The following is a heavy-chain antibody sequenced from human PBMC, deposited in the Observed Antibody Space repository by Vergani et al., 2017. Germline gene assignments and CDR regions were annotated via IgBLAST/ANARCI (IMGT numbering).Heavy chain of an antibody. CDR1: GGSISSSSYY. D-gene: IGHD6-19*01. CDR2: IYYSGST. CDR3: ARETSNSGEAVAGTRDAFDI. V-gene: IGHV4-39*02. J-gene: IGHJ3*02. Sequence: QLQLQESGPGLVKPSETLSLTCTVSGGSISSSSYYWGWIRQPPGKGLEWIGSIYYSGSTYYHPSLKSRVTLSVDTSKNQFSRKLSSVNAADTAVYYCARETSNSGEAVAGTRDAFDIWGQGTMVTVSS.